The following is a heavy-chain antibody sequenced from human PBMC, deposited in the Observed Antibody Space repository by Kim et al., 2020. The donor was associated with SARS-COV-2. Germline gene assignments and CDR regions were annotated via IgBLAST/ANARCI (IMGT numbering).Heavy chain of an antibody. Sequence: ASVKVSCKASGYTFPNYPMHWVRQAPGQRLEWMGWINAGNGNTKYSQKFQGRVTITRDTSASTAYMELSSLRSEDTALYYCARDEQWLAYFDYWGQGTLVTVSS. CDR1: GYTFPNYP. V-gene: IGHV1-3*01. J-gene: IGHJ4*02. D-gene: IGHD6-19*01. CDR3: ARDEQWLAYFDY. CDR2: INAGNGNT.